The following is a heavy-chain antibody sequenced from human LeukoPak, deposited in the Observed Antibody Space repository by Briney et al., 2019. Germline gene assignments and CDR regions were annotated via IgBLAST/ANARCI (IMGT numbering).Heavy chain of an antibody. CDR2: ISYHARDQ. CDR3: AAQPCINGICYLDY. CDR1: GFTFSDHA. V-gene: IGHV3-30*04. Sequence: PWGSLRLSCTASGFTFSDHAMHWVRQAPGKGLEWVTVISYHARDQFYADSVKGRFTVSRDNSRNILYLQMNSLRVEDSAVYYCAAQPCINGICYLDYWGQGALVTVSS. D-gene: IGHD2-8*01. J-gene: IGHJ4*02.